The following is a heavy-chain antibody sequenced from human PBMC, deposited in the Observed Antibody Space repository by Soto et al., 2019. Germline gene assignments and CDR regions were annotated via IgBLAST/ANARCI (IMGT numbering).Heavy chain of an antibody. Sequence: GESLKISCKGAGDSFTSYWIGCVRQMPGKGLEWMGIIYPGDSDTRYSPSFQGQVTISADKSISTAYLQWSSLKASDTAMYYCARRADYYDSSGFDAFDIWGQGTMVTVSS. J-gene: IGHJ3*02. CDR1: GDSFTSYW. CDR2: IYPGDSDT. D-gene: IGHD3-22*01. CDR3: ARRADYYDSSGFDAFDI. V-gene: IGHV5-51*01.